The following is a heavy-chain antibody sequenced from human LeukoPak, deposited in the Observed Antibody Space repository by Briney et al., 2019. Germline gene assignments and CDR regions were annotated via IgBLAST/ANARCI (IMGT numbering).Heavy chain of an antibody. CDR1: GYTFTRYG. J-gene: IGHJ4*02. D-gene: IGHD6-19*01. Sequence: ASVKVSCKASGYTFTRYGISWVRQAPGQGLEWMGWISAYDGNTNYAQKLQGRVTMTTDTSTSTAYMELRSLRSDDTAVYYCAREKKYSSGWYPFDYWGQGTLVTVSS. CDR3: AREKKYSSGWYPFDY. CDR2: ISAYDGNT. V-gene: IGHV1-18*01.